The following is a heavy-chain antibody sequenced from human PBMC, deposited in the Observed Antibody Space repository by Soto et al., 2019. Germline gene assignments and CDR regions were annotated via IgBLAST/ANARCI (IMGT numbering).Heavy chain of an antibody. J-gene: IGHJ6*02. CDR1: GGTFSSHS. V-gene: IGHV1-69*01. CDR3: ATGSFTSTGGRIGYHYNAMDV. Sequence: KVSCKSSGGTFSSHSINWVRQAPGQGLEWMGGIIPIFGPANFAKNFQGRVTITADESTTTAYMELSSLTSEDTAVYYCATGSFTSTGGRIGYHYNAMDVWGQGTTVTVSS. D-gene: IGHD1-1*01. CDR2: IIPIFGPA.